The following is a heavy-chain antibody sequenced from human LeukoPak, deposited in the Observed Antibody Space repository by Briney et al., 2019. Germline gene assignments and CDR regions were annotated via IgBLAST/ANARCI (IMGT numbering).Heavy chain of an antibody. CDR2: IWYDGSNK. J-gene: IGHJ4*02. CDR3: ARESQQLAFDY. V-gene: IGHV3-33*01. CDR1: GFTFSSYG. Sequence: PGGSLRLSCAASGFTFSSYGMHWVRQAPGKGLEWVAVIWYDGSNKYYADSVKGRFTISRDNSKNTLYLQMNSLRAEDTAVYYCARESQQLAFDYWGQGTLVTVSS. D-gene: IGHD6-13*01.